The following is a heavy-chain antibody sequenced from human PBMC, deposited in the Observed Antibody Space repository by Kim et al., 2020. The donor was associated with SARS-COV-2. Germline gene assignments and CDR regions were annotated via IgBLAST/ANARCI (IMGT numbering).Heavy chain of an antibody. V-gene: IGHV5-10-1*01. J-gene: IGHJ5*02. CDR3: ARHSGGLRHGITMVRGVIRGDWFDP. D-gene: IGHD3-10*01. Sequence: GESLKISCKGSGYSFTSYWISWVRQMPGKGLEWMGRIDPSDSYTNYSPSFQGHVTISADKSISTAYLQWSSLKASDTAMYYCARHSGGLRHGITMVRGVIRGDWFDPWGQGTLVTVSS. CDR1: GYSFTSYW. CDR2: IDPSDSYT.